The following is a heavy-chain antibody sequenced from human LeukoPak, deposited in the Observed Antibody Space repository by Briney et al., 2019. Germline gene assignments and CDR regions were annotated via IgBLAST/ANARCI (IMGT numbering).Heavy chain of an antibody. CDR2: IYPGDSDT. J-gene: IGHJ6*02. CDR1: GYSFTSYW. CDR3: ARQDGDYYYGMDV. V-gene: IGHV5-51*01. Sequence: GESLKISCKGSGYSFTSYWLGWVRQMPGKGLELMGIIYPGDSDTRYSPSFQGQVTISADKSISTAYLQWSSLKASDTAMYYCARQDGDYYYGMDVWGQGTTVTVSS. D-gene: IGHD4-17*01.